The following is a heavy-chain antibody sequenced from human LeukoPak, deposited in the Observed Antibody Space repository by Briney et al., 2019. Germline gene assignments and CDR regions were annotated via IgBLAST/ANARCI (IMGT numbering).Heavy chain of an antibody. Sequence: SETLSLTCTVSGGSSSSSSYSWGWIRQPPGKGLEWIGSIYYSGNTYYNPSLMSRVTMSVDTSKNQFSLKLSSVTAADTAVYYCARQPTSIVAFDYWGQGTLVTVSS. CDR1: GGSSSSSSYS. D-gene: IGHD3-22*01. J-gene: IGHJ4*02. CDR2: IYYSGNT. V-gene: IGHV4-39*01. CDR3: ARQPTSIVAFDY.